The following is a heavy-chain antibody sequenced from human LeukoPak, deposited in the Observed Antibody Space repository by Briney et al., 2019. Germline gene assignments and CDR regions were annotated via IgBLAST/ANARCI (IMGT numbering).Heavy chain of an antibody. V-gene: IGHV3-7*01. Sequence: PGGSLRLSCAASGFTFSDHYMDWVRQAPGKGLEWVANIKQDGSEKYYVDSVKGRFTISRDNAKNSLYLQMNSLRAEDTAVYYCARERRCSGGSCYSKRLDYWGQGTLVTVSS. D-gene: IGHD2-15*01. CDR2: IKQDGSEK. J-gene: IGHJ4*02. CDR3: ARERRCSGGSCYSKRLDY. CDR1: GFTFSDHY.